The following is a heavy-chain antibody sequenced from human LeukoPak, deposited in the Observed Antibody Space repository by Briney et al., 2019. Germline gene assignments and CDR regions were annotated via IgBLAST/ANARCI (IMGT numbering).Heavy chain of an antibody. CDR2: ISPNSGGT. J-gene: IGHJ4*02. D-gene: IGHD6-13*01. CDR1: GYTFTGYY. V-gene: IGHV1-2*02. CDR3: ATQETYSSSPCTY. Sequence: ASVKVSCKASGYTFTGYYMHWVRQAPGQGLEWMGWISPNSGGTNYAQKFQGRVTMTRDTSISTAYMELSSLRSEDTAVYYCATQETYSSSPCTYWGQGTLVTVSS.